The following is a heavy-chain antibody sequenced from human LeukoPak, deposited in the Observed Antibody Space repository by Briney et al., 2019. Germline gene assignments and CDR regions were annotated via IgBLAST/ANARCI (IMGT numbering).Heavy chain of an antibody. CDR2: INPSGGST. V-gene: IGHV1-46*01. D-gene: IGHD1-14*01. CDR1: GYTFTSYY. Sequence: ASVKVSCKASGYTFTSYYMHWVRQAPGQGLEWMGIINPSGGSTSYAQKFQGRVTMTRDTSTSTVYMELSSLRSEDTAVYYCAKDIKRGPVDYWGQGTLVTVSS. CDR3: AKDIKRGPVDY. J-gene: IGHJ4*02.